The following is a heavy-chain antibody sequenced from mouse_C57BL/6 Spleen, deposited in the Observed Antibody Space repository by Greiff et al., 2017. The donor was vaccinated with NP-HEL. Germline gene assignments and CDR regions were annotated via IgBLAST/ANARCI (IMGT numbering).Heavy chain of an antibody. Sequence: VQLKQSGPVLVKPGASVKMSCKASGYTFTDYYMNWVKQSHGKSLEWIGVINPYNGGTSYNQKFKGKATLTVDKSSSTAYMELNSLTSEDSAVYYCASYGSSSSYAMDYWGQGTSVTVSS. V-gene: IGHV1-19*01. CDR3: ASYGSSSSYAMDY. CDR2: INPYNGGT. CDR1: GYTFTDYY. D-gene: IGHD1-1*01. J-gene: IGHJ4*01.